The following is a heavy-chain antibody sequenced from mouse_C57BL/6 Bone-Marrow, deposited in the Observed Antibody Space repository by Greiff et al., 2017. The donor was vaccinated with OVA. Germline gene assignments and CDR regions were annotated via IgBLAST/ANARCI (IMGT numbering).Heavy chain of an antibody. D-gene: IGHD1-1*01. CDR3: ARPPPFITTVVAPLYFDY. V-gene: IGHV14-2*01. Sequence: VQLQQSGAELVKPGASVKLSCTASGFNIKDYYMHWVKQRTEQGLEWIGRIDPEDGETKYAPKFQGKATITADTSSNTAYLQLSSLTSEDTAVYYCARPPPFITTVVAPLYFDYWGQGTTLTVSS. CDR2: IDPEDGET. J-gene: IGHJ2*01. CDR1: GFNIKDYY.